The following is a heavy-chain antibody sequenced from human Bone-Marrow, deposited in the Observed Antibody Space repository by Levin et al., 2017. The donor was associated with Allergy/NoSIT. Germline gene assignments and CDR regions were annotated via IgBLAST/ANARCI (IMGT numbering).Heavy chain of an antibody. J-gene: IGHJ4*02. CDR2: VYYTGTT. CDR3: AREGTPQSWDY. D-gene: IGHD1-14*01. CDR1: GGSIHRSPFY. V-gene: IGHV4-39*07. Sequence: SQTLSLTCTVSGGSIHRSPFYWVWIRQPPGKGLEWIGSVYYTGTTYYNPSLKSRVTISVDTSKAQFSLKVTSVTAADTAVYYCAREGTPQSWDYWGQGTLVSVSS.